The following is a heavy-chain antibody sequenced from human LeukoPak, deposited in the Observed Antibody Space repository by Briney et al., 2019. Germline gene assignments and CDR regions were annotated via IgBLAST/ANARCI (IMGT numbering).Heavy chain of an antibody. CDR3: ARVTGYMIEDYFDY. D-gene: IGHD3-22*01. Sequence: SETLSLTRTVSGGSISSYYWSWIRQPPGKGLEWIGYIYYSGSTNYKPSLKSRVTISVETSKNQFSLKLRSVTAADTAVYYCARVTGYMIEDYFDYWGQGTLVTVSS. CDR1: GGSISSYY. V-gene: IGHV4-59*01. CDR2: IYYSGST. J-gene: IGHJ4*02.